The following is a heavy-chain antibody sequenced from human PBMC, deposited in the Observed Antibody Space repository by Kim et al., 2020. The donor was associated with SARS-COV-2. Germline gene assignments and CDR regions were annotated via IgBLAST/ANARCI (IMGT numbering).Heavy chain of an antibody. V-gene: IGHV3-9*01. J-gene: IGHJ4*02. D-gene: IGHD3-22*01. Sequence: YADSVKGRFTISRDNAKNSLYLQMNSLRAEDTALYYCAKARPQYYYEIDYWGQGTLVTVSS. CDR3: AKARPQYYYEIDY.